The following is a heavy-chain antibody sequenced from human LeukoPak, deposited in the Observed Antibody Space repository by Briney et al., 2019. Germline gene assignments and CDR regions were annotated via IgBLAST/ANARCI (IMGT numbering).Heavy chain of an antibody. J-gene: IGHJ4*02. D-gene: IGHD2/OR15-2a*01. Sequence: PGGSLRLSCTVSGFTVSSNSMSWVRQAPGKGLEWVSFNSGTIHYSDSVKGRFTVSRGYSKNTLYLQMNSLRVEDTALYYCARDLSYFDYWGQGTLVTVSS. CDR3: ARDLSYFDY. V-gene: IGHV3-53*01. CDR2: NSGTI. CDR1: GFTVSSNS.